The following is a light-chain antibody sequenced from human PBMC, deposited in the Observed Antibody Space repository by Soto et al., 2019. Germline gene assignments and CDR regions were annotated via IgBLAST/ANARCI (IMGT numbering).Light chain of an antibody. CDR3: QQYNSYTT. J-gene: IGKJ3*01. CDR1: QSISSW. V-gene: IGKV1-5*03. CDR2: KAS. Sequence: DIQMTQSPSTLSASVGDRVTITCRASQSISSWLAWYQQKPGKAPKLLIYKASSLESGVQSRFSGSGYGTEFTLTISSLQPDNFATYYFQQYNSYTTFGPGTKVDIK.